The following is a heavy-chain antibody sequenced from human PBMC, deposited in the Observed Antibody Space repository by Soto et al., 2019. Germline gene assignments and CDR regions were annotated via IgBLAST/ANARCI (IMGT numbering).Heavy chain of an antibody. V-gene: IGHV4-30-4*01. CDR2: IYYSGST. Sequence: TLSLTCTVSGGSISSGDYYWSWIRQPPGKGLEWIGYIYYSGSTYYNPSLKSRVTISVDTSKNQFSLKLSSATAADTAVYYFARSFWSGSYYYYMDVWGKGTTVTVSS. CDR1: GGSISSGDYY. D-gene: IGHD3-3*01. J-gene: IGHJ6*03. CDR3: ARSFWSGSYYYYMDV.